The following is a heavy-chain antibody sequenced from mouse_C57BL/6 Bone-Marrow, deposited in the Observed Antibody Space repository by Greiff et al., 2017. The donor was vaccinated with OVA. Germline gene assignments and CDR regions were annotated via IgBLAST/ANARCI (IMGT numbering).Heavy chain of an antibody. J-gene: IGHJ1*03. CDR2: IDPSDSYT. CDR1: GYTFTSYW. CDR3: VLAHYYGSSYWYFDV. Sequence: VQLQQPGAELVRPGTSVKLSCKASGYTFTSYWMHWVKQRPGQGLEWIGVIDPSDSYTNYNQKFKGKATLTVDTSSSTAYMQLSSLTSEDSAVYYCVLAHYYGSSYWYFDVWGTGTTVTVSS. V-gene: IGHV1-59*01. D-gene: IGHD1-1*01.